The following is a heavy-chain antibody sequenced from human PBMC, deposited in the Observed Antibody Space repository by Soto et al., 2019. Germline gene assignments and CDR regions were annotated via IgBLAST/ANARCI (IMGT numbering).Heavy chain of an antibody. J-gene: IGHJ6*02. Sequence: ASVKVSCKASGYTFTSYGISWVRQAPGQGLEWMGWISAYNGNANYAQKLQGRVTMTTDTSTSTAYMELRSLRSDDTAVYYCARVIYDSSGYYLASIYGMDVWGQGTTVTVSS. CDR3: ARVIYDSSGYYLASIYGMDV. CDR1: GYTFTSYG. V-gene: IGHV1-18*01. D-gene: IGHD3-22*01. CDR2: ISAYNGNA.